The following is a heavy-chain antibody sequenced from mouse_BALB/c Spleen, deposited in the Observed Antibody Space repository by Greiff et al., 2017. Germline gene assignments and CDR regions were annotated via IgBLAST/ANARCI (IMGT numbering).Heavy chain of an antibody. CDR3: AVITTVGGDY. CDR2: ISSGGST. D-gene: IGHD1-1*01. V-gene: IGHV5-6-5*01. CDR1: GFTFSSYA. J-gene: IGHJ2*01. Sequence: EVQVVESGGGLVKPGGSLKLSCAASGFTFSSYAMSWVRQTPEKRLEWVASISSGGSTYYPDSVKGRFTISRDNARNILYLQMSSLRSEDTAMYYCAVITTVGGDYWGQGTTLTVSS.